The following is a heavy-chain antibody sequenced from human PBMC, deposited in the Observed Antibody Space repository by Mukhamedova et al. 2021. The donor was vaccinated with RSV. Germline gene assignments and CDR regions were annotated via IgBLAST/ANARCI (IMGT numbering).Heavy chain of an antibody. J-gene: IGHJ6*01. D-gene: IGHD3-16*01. Sequence: HWVRQAPGQGLEWMGWINPNTGGTNYAQKFQGRVTMTRATSINTAYLELSSLRSDDTAVYYCARDQEGGIDGGYGMDVW. CDR3: ARDQEGGIDGGYGMDV. V-gene: IGHV1-2*02. CDR2: INPNTGGT.